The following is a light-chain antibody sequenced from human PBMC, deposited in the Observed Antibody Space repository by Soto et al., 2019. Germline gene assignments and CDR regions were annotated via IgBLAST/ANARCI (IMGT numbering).Light chain of an antibody. CDR1: QSVSSY. Sequence: EFVLTQSPATLSLSPGERATLSCRASQSVSSYLAWYQQKPGQAPRLLIYDASNRATGIPARFSGSGSGTDFTLTIISLEPEDFAVYYCQQRSNWPLYTFGQGTKLEIK. V-gene: IGKV3-11*01. J-gene: IGKJ2*01. CDR2: DAS. CDR3: QQRSNWPLYT.